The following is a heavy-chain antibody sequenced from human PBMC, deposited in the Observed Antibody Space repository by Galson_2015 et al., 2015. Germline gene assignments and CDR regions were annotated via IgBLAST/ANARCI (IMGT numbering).Heavy chain of an antibody. CDR1: GFTVSSNY. CDR3: ARVGEVGATAIFDY. Sequence: SLRLSCAASGFTVSSNYMSWVRQAPGKGLEWVSVIYSGGSTYYADSVKGRFTISRDNSKNTLYLQMNSLRAEDTAVYYCARVGEVGATAIFDYWGQGTLVTVSS. D-gene: IGHD1-26*01. J-gene: IGHJ4*02. V-gene: IGHV3-53*01. CDR2: IYSGGST.